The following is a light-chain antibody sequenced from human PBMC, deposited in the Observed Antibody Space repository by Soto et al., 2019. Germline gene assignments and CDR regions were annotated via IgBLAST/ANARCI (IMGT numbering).Light chain of an antibody. V-gene: IGKV3-20*01. CDR2: DTS. Sequence: IGLTHSPGTLSLSPGEIATLSCRASQSVSSSYLAWYQQTPGQAPRLLVYDTSYRATGVPDRFSGSGSGTDFTLTISRLEPEDFAVYYCQQYNNWPPWTFGQGTKVDIK. J-gene: IGKJ1*01. CDR3: QQYNNWPPWT. CDR1: QSVSSSY.